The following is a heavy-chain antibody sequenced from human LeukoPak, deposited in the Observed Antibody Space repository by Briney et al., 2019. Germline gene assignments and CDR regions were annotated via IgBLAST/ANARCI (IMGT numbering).Heavy chain of an antibody. Sequence: PPETLSLTCAVYGGSFSGYYWSWIRQPPGKGLEWIGEINHSGSTNYNPSLKSRVTISVDTSKNQFSLKLSSVTAADTAVYYCARRKSGYATGGYYYYMDVWGKGTTVTISS. CDR3: ARRKSGYATGGYYYYMDV. V-gene: IGHV4-34*01. CDR1: GGSFSGYY. J-gene: IGHJ6*03. CDR2: INHSGST. D-gene: IGHD5-12*01.